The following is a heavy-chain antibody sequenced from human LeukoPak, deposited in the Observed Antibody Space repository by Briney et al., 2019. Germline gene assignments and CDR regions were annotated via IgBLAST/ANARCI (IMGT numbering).Heavy chain of an antibody. V-gene: IGHV1-46*01. D-gene: IGHD3-10*01. CDR3: ARGVRIEGSGSYEGPFFDY. CDR2: INPSGGSA. CDR1: GYTFTSYY. Sequence: ASVKVSCKASGYTFTSYYMHWVRQAPGQGLEWMGIINPSGGSASYAQKFQGRVTMIRDTSTSTVYMELSSLRSEDTAVYYCARGVRIEGSGSYEGPFFDYWGHGNLVTVSS. J-gene: IGHJ4*01.